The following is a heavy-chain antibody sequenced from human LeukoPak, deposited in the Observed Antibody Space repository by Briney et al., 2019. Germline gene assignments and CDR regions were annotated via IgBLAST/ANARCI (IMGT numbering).Heavy chain of an antibody. CDR1: GFTFSTYA. J-gene: IGHJ4*02. V-gene: IGHV3-23*01. CDR3: AKDLAYSSSWPFDY. CDR2: ISGSGGST. Sequence: PGGSLRLSCAASGFTFSTYAMSWVRQAAGKGLEWVSLISGSGGSTYYADSVKGRFTISRDNSKNTLYLQMNSLRAEDTAVYYCAKDLAYSSSWPFDYWGQGTLVTVSS. D-gene: IGHD6-13*01.